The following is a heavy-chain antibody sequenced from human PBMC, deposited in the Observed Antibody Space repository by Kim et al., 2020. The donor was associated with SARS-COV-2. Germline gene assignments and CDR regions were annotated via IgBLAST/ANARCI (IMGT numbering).Heavy chain of an antibody. CDR1: GYTFTNYA. CDR2: TSAANDNT. CDR3: AREGGAGTYRYFDY. J-gene: IGHJ4*02. V-gene: IGHV1-3*01. D-gene: IGHD3-10*01. Sequence: ASVKVSCKASGYTFTNYAMHWVRQAPGQRLEWMGWTSAANDNTKYSQKFQGRVTITRDTSASTAYMELSSLTSEDTAVYYCAREGGAGTYRYFDYWGQGT.